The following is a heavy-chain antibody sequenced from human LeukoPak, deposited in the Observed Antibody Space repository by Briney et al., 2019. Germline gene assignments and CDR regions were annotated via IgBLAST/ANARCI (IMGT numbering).Heavy chain of an antibody. CDR3: ATQGSSWWYFDY. V-gene: IGHV3-23*01. CDR2: ISGSGGRT. CDR1: GFTFSSYA. Sequence: PGGSLRLSCAASGFTFSSYAMSWVRQAPGKGLEWVSAISGSGGRTYYADSVKGRFTISRDNSKNTLYLQMNSLRAEDTAVYYCATQGSSWWYFDYWGQGTLVTVSS. D-gene: IGHD6-13*01. J-gene: IGHJ4*02.